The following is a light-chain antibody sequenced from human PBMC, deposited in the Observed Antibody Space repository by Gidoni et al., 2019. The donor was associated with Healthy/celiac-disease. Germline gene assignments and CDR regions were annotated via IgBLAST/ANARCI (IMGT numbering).Light chain of an antibody. CDR3: QAWDSSTVV. Sequence: SYELTQPPSESVSPGQTASITCYGDKLGDKYACWYKQGQSPVLVIYQDSKRPSGIPERFSGSNSGNTATLTISGTQAMDEADYYCQAWDSSTVVFGGGTNLTV. V-gene: IGLV3-1*01. CDR1: KLGDKY. J-gene: IGLJ2*01. CDR2: QDS.